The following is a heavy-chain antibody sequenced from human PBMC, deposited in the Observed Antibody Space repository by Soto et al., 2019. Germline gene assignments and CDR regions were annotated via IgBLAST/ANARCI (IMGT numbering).Heavy chain of an antibody. CDR2: IIPIFGTA. CDR3: AESFPKYYYDSSGYYSFDY. V-gene: IGHV1-69*13. CDR1: GGTFSSYA. D-gene: IGHD3-22*01. J-gene: IGHJ4*02. Sequence: GASVKVSCKASGGTFSSYASSWVRQAPGQGLEWMGGIIPIFGTANYAQKFQGRVTITADESTSTAYMELSSLRSEDTAVYYCAESFPKYYYDSSGYYSFDYWGQGTLVTVSS.